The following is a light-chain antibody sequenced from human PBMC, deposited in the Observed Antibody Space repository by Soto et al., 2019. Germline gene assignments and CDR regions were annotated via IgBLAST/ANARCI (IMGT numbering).Light chain of an antibody. CDR3: QQYDNPNLTVT. V-gene: IGKV1-33*01. Sequence: DIQMTQSPSSLSASVGDRVTITCQASQDISNYLNWYQQKPGKAPKLLIYDPSNLETDDPSRFSRSGSGTDFTFTISSLQPEDIATYYCQQYDNPNLTVTFGGGTKVEIK. CDR1: QDISNY. J-gene: IGKJ4*01. CDR2: DPS.